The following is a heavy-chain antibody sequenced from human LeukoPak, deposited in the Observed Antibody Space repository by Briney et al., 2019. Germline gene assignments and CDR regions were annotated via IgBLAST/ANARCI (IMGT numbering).Heavy chain of an antibody. CDR2: IYYSGST. CDR1: GGSISSYY. V-gene: IGHV4-59*08. D-gene: IGHD6-13*01. J-gene: IGHJ5*02. CDR3: AKFSNSWPYDP. Sequence: SEALSLTCTVSGGSISSYYWSWIRQPPGKGLEWIGYIYYSGSTNYNPSLKSRVTISVDTSKNQFSLKLTSVTAADTAVYYCAKFSNSWPYDPWGQGTLVTVSS.